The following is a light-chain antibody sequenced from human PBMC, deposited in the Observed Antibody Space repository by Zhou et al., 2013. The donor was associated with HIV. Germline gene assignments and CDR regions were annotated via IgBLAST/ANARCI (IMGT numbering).Light chain of an antibody. Sequence: DIQMTQSPSTLSASVGDRVTITCRASQSISSWLAWYQQKPGKAPKLLIYKASSLESGVPSRFSGSGSGTEFTLTISSLQPDDFATYYCQQYNSLPAFGQGTKVELK. V-gene: IGKV1-5*03. CDR1: QSISSW. J-gene: IGKJ1*01. CDR3: QQYNSLPA. CDR2: KAS.